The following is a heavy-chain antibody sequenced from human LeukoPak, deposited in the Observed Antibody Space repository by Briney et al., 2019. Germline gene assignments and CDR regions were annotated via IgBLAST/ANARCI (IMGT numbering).Heavy chain of an antibody. D-gene: IGHD3-10*01. J-gene: IGHJ3*02. CDR3: ARDGYYYGSGSYEAEDAFDI. V-gene: IGHV1-69*06. CDR2: IIPIFGTA. CDR1: GYTFTSYG. Sequence: SVKVSCKASGYTFTSYGISWVRQAPGQGLEWMGGIIPIFGTANYAQKFQGRVTITADKSTSTAYMELSSLRSEDTAVYYCARDGYYYGSGSYEAEDAFDIWGQGTMVTVSS.